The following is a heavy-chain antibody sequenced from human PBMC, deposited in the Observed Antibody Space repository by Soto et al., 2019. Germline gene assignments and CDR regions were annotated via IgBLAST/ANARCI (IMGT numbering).Heavy chain of an antibody. CDR1: GFTFNNYA. CDR3: AKEVFDI. Sequence: GGSLRLSCAASGFTFNNYAMTWVRQAPGKGLEWVSTISGSDGSTYYADSVKGRLTISRDNSKNALYLQMSSLRAEDTAVYYCAKEVFDIWGQGTMVTVSS. CDR2: ISGSDGST. V-gene: IGHV3-23*01. J-gene: IGHJ3*02.